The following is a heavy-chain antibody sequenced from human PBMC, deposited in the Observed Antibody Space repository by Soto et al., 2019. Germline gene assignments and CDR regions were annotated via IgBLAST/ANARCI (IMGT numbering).Heavy chain of an antibody. CDR1: GGSFSGYY. V-gene: IGHV4-34*01. CDR2: INHSGST. CDR3: ARGFGSSSWYPY. Sequence: SETLSLTCAVYGGSFSGYYWSWIRQPPGKGLEWIGEINHSGSTNYNPSLKSRVTISVDTSKNQFSLKLSSVTAADTAVYYCARGFGSSSWYPYWGQGTLVTVSS. D-gene: IGHD6-13*01. J-gene: IGHJ4*02.